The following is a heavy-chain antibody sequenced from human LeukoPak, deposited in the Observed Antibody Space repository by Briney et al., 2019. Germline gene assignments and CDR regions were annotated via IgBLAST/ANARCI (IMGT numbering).Heavy chain of an antibody. CDR3: ASALKRGSAGTLIDH. V-gene: IGHV1-8*02. D-gene: IGHD6-13*01. CDR1: GYTFTSYG. J-gene: IGHJ4*02. CDR2: MNPNSGNT. Sequence: ASVKVSCKASGYTFTSYGISWVRQAPGQGLAWMGWMNPNSGNTGYAQKFQDRVTMTRNTSISTAHLELSSLGSEDTAMYYCASALKRGSAGTLIDHWGQGTLVTVSS.